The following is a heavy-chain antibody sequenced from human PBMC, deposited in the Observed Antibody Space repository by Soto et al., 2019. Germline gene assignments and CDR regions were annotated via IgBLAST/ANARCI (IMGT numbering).Heavy chain of an antibody. D-gene: IGHD6-19*01. CDR1: GFICSNFA. CDR3: ATERHTSGWHRSGSIDY. CDR2: IQYDGMKK. J-gene: IGHJ4*02. Sequence: GGSLRLSCAASGFICSNFAMHWVRQAPGKGLEWLAVIQYDGMKKFYADSVKGRFTISRDNSQNTLDLQMNSLRGEDTAVYYCATERHTSGWHRSGSIDYWGQGTLVTVSS. V-gene: IGHV3-30*04.